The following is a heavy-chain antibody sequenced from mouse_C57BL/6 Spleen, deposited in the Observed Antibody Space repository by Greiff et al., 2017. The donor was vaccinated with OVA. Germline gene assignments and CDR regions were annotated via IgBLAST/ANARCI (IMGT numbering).Heavy chain of an antibody. CDR1: GFTFSDYG. CDR2: ISSGSSTI. CDR3: ARKYGNYEDAMDY. V-gene: IGHV5-17*01. Sequence: EVKVVESGGGLVKPGGSLKLSCAASGFTFSDYGMHWVRQAPEKGLEWVAYISSGSSTIYYADTVKGRFTISRDNAKNTLFLQMTSLRSEDTAMYYCARKYGNYEDAMDYWGQGTSVTVSS. J-gene: IGHJ4*01. D-gene: IGHD2-1*01.